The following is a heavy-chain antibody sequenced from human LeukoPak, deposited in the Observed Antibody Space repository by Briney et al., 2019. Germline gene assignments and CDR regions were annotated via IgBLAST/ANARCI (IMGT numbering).Heavy chain of an antibody. CDR3: ASDHDYGDHSWVYYFDY. CDR2: INPSGGT. D-gene: IGHD4-17*01. V-gene: IGHV1-2*02. J-gene: IGHJ4*02. CDR1: GYTFTDYY. Sequence: ASVKVSCKPSGYTFTDYYMHWVRQAPGQGLEWMGIINPSGGTNYAQKFQGRVTMTRDTSISTAYMELSRLRSDDTAVYYCASDHDYGDHSWVYYFDYWGQGTLVTVSS.